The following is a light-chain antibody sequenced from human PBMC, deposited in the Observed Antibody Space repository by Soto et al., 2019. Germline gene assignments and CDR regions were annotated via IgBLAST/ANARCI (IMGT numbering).Light chain of an antibody. Sequence: QSVLTQPASLSGSPGQSVTISCTGTSSDFGTYDLVSWFQHHPAKAPKLIIYEGTKRPSGVSDRFSGSRSGNTASLTISGLQAEDEADYYCCSAAGSNVYVFGTGTKVTVL. CDR1: SSDFGTYDL. CDR3: CSAAGSNVYV. CDR2: EGT. J-gene: IGLJ1*01. V-gene: IGLV2-23*01.